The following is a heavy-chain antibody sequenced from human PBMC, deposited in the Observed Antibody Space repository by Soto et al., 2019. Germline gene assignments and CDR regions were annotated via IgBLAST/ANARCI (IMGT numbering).Heavy chain of an antibody. CDR1: GGYISSGGYY. J-gene: IGHJ6*02. D-gene: IGHD3-3*01. V-gene: IGHV4-31*03. CDR2: IYYSGST. Sequence: SETMSLTCTVSGGYISSGGYYWSWIRQHPGKGLEWIGYIYYSGSTYYNPSLKSRVTISVDTSKNQFSLKLSSVTAADTAVYYCARPQPYDFWSGPMGGMDVWGQGTTVTVSS. CDR3: ARPQPYDFWSGPMGGMDV.